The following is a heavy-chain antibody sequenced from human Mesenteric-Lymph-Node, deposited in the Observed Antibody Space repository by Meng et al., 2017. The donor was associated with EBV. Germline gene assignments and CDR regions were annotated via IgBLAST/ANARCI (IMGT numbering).Heavy chain of an antibody. D-gene: IGHD1-1*01. J-gene: IGHJ4*02. CDR1: GGSVTSGSYY. CDR3: ARGRRGVQYFDF. CDR2: IHYSGST. Sequence: QVQLQESGPGLGKPSETLSLTCTVSGGSVTSGSYYLNWIRQPPGKRLEWIGYIHYSGSTNYNPSLKSQITISVDTSKNQLSLRVSHVTAADTAVYYCARGRRGVQYFDFWGQGALVTVSS. V-gene: IGHV4-61*01.